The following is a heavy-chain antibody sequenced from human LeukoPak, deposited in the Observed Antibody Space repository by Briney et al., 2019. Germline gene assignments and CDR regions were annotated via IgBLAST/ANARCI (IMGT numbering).Heavy chain of an antibody. D-gene: IGHD6-13*01. Sequence: PSETLSLTCTVSGGSISSTSYYWGWIRQPPGKGLEWIGSIHYSGNTYYNPSLKSRGTISVDTSKNRFSLRLSSVTAADTAVYFCARSAAGLSYGMDVWGQGTTVTVSS. V-gene: IGHV4-39*01. CDR3: ARSAAGLSYGMDV. J-gene: IGHJ6*02. CDR2: IHYSGNT. CDR1: GGSISSTSYY.